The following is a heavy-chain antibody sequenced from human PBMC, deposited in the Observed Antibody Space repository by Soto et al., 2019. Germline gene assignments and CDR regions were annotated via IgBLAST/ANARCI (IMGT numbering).Heavy chain of an antibody. CDR3: ANLYQL. J-gene: IGHJ4*02. Sequence: EVQLVEAGGGLVQPGRSLRLSCAASGFTFDDYAMHWVRQAPGKGLEWVSGISWNSGSIGYADSVKGRFTISRDNAKNSLYLQMNSLRAEDTALYYCANLYQLGGQGTLVTVSS. V-gene: IGHV3-9*01. D-gene: IGHD2-2*01. CDR1: GFTFDDYA. CDR2: ISWNSGSI.